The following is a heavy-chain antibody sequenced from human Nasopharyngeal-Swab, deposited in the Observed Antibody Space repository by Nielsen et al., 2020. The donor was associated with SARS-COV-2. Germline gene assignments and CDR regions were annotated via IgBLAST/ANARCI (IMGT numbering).Heavy chain of an antibody. V-gene: IGHV3-7*05. CDR3: ARDKGDGYNSDYYYMDV. CDR2: IKQDGSEQ. Sequence: GESLKISCAASGFTFSSYWMSWVRQAPGKGLEWVANIKQDGSEQYYVDSLKGRFTISRDNAKNSLYLQMNSLRAEDTAVYYCARDKGDGYNSDYYYMDVWGKGTTVTVSS. D-gene: IGHD5-24*01. CDR1: GFTFSSYW. J-gene: IGHJ6*03.